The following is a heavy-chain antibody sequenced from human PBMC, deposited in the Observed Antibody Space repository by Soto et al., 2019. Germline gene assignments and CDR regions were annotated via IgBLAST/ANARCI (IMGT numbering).Heavy chain of an antibody. CDR2: IIPIFGTA. V-gene: IGHV1-69*13. J-gene: IGHJ4*02. CDR3: ASLPNYYDSSGYSLN. D-gene: IGHD3-22*01. Sequence: SVKVSCKASGGTFSSYAISWVRQAPGQGLEWMGGIIPIFGTANYAQKFQGRVTITADESTSTAYMELSSLRSEDTAVYYCASLPNYYDSSGYSLNWGQGTLVTVS. CDR1: GGTFSSYA.